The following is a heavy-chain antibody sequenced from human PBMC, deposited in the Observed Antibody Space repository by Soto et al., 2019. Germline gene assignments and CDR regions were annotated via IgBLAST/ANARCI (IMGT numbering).Heavy chain of an antibody. J-gene: IGHJ4*02. V-gene: IGHV4-34*01. CDR2: INHSGST. D-gene: IGHD3-10*01. CDR3: AKELVRGVISPFDY. CDR1: GGSFSGYY. Sequence: SETLSLTCXVYGGSFSGYYWSWIRQPPGKGLEWIGEINHSGSTNYNPSLKSRVTISVDTSKNQFSLKLSSVTAEDTAVYYCAKELVRGVISPFDYWGQGTLVTVS.